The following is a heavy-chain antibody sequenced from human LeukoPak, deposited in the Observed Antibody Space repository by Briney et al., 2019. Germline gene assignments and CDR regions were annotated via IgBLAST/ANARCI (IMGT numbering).Heavy chain of an antibody. Sequence: GGSLRLSCATSGFTFSNAWMNWVRQAPGKGLEWVGRIRSNSDGGTIDYAAPVKGRFTLSRDDSKTTLYLQMNSLRAEDTAVYYCARDRGDDFWSTGLNGWFDPWGQGTLVTVSS. J-gene: IGHJ5*02. D-gene: IGHD3-3*01. CDR3: ARDRGDDFWSTGLNGWFDP. CDR2: IRSNSDGGTI. V-gene: IGHV3-15*07. CDR1: GFTFSNAW.